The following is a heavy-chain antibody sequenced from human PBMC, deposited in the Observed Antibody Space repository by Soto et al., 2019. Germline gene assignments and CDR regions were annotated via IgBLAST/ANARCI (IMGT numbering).Heavy chain of an antibody. CDR2: IYPGDSDT. CDR1: GYSFTSYW. D-gene: IGHD2-15*01. Sequence: PGESLKISCKGSGYSFTSYWIGWERQMPGQGLEWMGIIYPGDSDTRYSPSFHRQVTISADKSISTAYLQWSSLKASDTAMYYCARHLVGLRSRSPDPSDAFDIWGQGTIVTVSS. CDR3: ARHLVGLRSRSPDPSDAFDI. V-gene: IGHV5-51*01. J-gene: IGHJ3*02.